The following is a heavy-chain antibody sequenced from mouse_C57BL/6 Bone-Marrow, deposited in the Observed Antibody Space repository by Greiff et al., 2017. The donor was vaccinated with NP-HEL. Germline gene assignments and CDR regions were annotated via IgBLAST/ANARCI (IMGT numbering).Heavy chain of an antibody. J-gene: IGHJ2*01. CDR3: ARNRDGSTLYYFDY. CDR2: IWSGGNT. CDR1: GFSLTSYG. D-gene: IGHD1-1*01. V-gene: IGHV2-2*01. Sequence: VQLQQSGPGLVQPSQSLSITCTVSGFSLTSYGVHWVRQSPGKGLEWLGVIWSGGNTDYNAAFISRLSISKDNSKSQVFFKMNSLQADDTAIYYCARNRDGSTLYYFDYWGQGTTLTVSS.